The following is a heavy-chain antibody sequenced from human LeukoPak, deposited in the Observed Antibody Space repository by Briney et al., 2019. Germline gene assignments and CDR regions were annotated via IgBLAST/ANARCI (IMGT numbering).Heavy chain of an antibody. J-gene: IGHJ4*02. Sequence: GGSLRLSCAASGFTFSSYSMNWVRQAPGKGLEWVSSISSSSSYIYYADSVKGRFTISRDNAKNSLYLQMNSLRAEDTAVYYCAREYYYGSSGYYLGGGDYWGQGTLVTVSS. D-gene: IGHD3-22*01. CDR2: ISSSSSYI. CDR1: GFTFSSYS. V-gene: IGHV3-21*01. CDR3: AREYYYGSSGYYLGGGDY.